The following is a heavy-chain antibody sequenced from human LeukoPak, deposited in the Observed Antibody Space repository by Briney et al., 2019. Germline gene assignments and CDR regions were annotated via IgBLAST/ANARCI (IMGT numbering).Heavy chain of an antibody. D-gene: IGHD3-10*01. J-gene: IGHJ4*02. V-gene: IGHV4-34*01. CDR2: INPSGST. Sequence: SETLSLTCAVYSGSFSDYYWTWIRQPPGKGLEWIGEINPSGSTNYNPSLKSRVTISVDTSKNQFSLKLSSVTAADTAVYYCARGGEGYYYGSASQDYWGQGALVTVSS. CDR1: SGSFSDYY. CDR3: ARGGEGYYYGSASQDY.